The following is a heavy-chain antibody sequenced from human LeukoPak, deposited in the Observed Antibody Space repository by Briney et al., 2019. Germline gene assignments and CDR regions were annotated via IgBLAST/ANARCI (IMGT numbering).Heavy chain of an antibody. CDR1: GGTFSSYA. J-gene: IGHJ6*03. D-gene: IGHD1-14*01. CDR3: ATERHRGYYYMDV. CDR2: IIPIFGTA. Sequence: SVKVSCKASGGTFSSYAISWVRQAPGQGLEWMGGIIPIFGTANYAQKFQGRVTMTEDTSTDTAYMELSSLRSEDTAVYYCATERHRGYYYMDVWGKGTTVTVSS. V-gene: IGHV1-69*06.